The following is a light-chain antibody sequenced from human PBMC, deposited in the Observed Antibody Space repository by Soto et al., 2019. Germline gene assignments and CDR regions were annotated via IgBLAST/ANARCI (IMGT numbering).Light chain of an antibody. CDR3: QAWDSSAPGV. CDR2: QDN. Sequence: SYELTQPPSVSVSPGQTASITCSGDKLGDKYACWFQQKPGQSPVLVIYQDNKRPSGIPERFSGSNSGNTATLTISGSQAIDEADYYCQAWDSSAPGVFGGGTQLTV. V-gene: IGLV3-1*01. CDR1: KLGDKY. J-gene: IGLJ3*02.